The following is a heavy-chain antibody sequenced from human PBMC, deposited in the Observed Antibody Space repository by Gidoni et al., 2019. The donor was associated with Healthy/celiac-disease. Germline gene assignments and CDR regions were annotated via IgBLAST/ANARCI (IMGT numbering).Heavy chain of an antibody. Sequence: QVQLVESGGGVVQPGRSLRLSCAASGFTFSRYGMHWVRQAPGKGLEWVAVISYDGSNKYYADSVKGRFTISRDNSKNTLYLQMNSLRAEDTAVYYCAKDARRQYYDILTGYYSSYFDYWGQGTLVTVSS. J-gene: IGHJ4*02. D-gene: IGHD3-9*01. CDR2: ISYDGSNK. CDR1: GFTFSRYG. CDR3: AKDARRQYYDILTGYYSSYFDY. V-gene: IGHV3-30*18.